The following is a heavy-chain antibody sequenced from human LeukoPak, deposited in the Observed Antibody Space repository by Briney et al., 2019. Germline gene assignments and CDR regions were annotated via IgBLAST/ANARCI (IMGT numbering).Heavy chain of an antibody. V-gene: IGHV3-21*01. CDR3: AINSSLTN. CDR1: GFTFSSYA. D-gene: IGHD6-6*01. J-gene: IGHJ4*02. Sequence: PGGSLRLSCAASGFTFSSYAMSWVRQAPGKGLEWVSSISSSSSYIYYADSVKGRFTISRDNAKNSLYLQMNSLRAEDTAVYYCAINSSLTNWGQGTLVTVSS. CDR2: ISSSSSYI.